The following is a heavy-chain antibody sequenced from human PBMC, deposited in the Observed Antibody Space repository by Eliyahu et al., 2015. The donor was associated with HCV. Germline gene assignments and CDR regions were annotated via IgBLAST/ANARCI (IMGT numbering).Heavy chain of an antibody. CDR3: ASGGGGIAVTGTGGWFDP. Sequence: QVRLQESGPGLVKPSETLSLTCSVXGGSIXTYYWSWIRQPPGKGLEWIGYIHYSGSTNYSPSLKSRVTMSVDTSKNHFSLNLTSVTAADTAIYYCASGGGGIAVTGTGGWFDPWGQGTLVTVSS. D-gene: IGHD6-19*01. CDR2: IHYSGST. CDR1: GGSIXTYY. J-gene: IGHJ5*02. V-gene: IGHV4-59*01.